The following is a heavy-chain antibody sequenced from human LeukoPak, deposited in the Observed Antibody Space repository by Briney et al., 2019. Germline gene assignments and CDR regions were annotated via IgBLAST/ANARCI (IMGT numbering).Heavy chain of an antibody. CDR1: GFTVSSNY. CDR2: IYSGGST. V-gene: IGHV3-53*01. D-gene: IGHD6-13*01. J-gene: IGHJ4*02. Sequence: GGSLRLSCAASGFTVSSNYMSWVRQAPGEGLEWVSVIYSGGSTYYADSVKGRFTISRDNSKNTLYLQMNSLRAEDTAVYYCARNGYSSSWYRNWGQGTLVTVSS. CDR3: ARNGYSSSWYRN.